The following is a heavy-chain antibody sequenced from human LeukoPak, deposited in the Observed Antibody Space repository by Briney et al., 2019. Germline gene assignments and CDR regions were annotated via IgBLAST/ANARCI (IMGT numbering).Heavy chain of an antibody. D-gene: IGHD3-3*01. CDR1: GGTFSSYA. V-gene: IGHV1-69*13. CDR2: IIPIFGTA. Sequence: ASVKVSCKASGGTFSSYAISWVRQAPGQGLEWMGGIIPIFGTANYAQKFQGRVTITADESTSTAYMELSSLRSEDMAVYYCARALSSRFLEWSYDHWGQGTLVTVSS. J-gene: IGHJ5*02. CDR3: ARALSSRFLEWSYDH.